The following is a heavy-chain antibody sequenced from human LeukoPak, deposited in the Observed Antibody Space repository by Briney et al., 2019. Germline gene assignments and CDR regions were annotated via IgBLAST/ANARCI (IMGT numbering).Heavy chain of an antibody. CDR3: ARVGSRGFY. CDR1: GFTFSSYE. J-gene: IGHJ4*02. V-gene: IGHV3-48*03. Sequence: GGSLRLSCAASGFTFSSYEMNWVRQAPGNGLEWVSYISSSGSTIYYADSVKGRFTISRDNAKNSLYLQMNSLRAEDTAVYYCARVGSRGFYWGQGTLVTVSS. D-gene: IGHD6-19*01. CDR2: ISSSGSTI.